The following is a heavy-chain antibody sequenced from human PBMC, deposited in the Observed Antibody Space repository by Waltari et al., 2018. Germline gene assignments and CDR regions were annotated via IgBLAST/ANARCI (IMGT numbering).Heavy chain of an antibody. CDR3: VIGAQHVSNWYASEYFQH. Sequence: EVQLVESGGGLVQPGGSLRLSCAASGFTFSRYWMHWVRKAPGKGLVWVSDINTDGSTTNYADSVKGRFTISRDNAKNTLYLQMDSLRAEETAVYYCVIGAQHVSNWYASEYFQHWGQGTLVTVSS. CDR2: INTDGSTT. D-gene: IGHD6-13*01. CDR1: GFTFSRYW. V-gene: IGHV3-74*01. J-gene: IGHJ1*01.